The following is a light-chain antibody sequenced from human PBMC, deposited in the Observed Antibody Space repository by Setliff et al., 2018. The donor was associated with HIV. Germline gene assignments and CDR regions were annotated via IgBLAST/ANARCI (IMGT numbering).Light chain of an antibody. Sequence: QSALAQPASVSGSPGQSITISCTGTSRDVGGYNYVSWYQQHPGKAPKLIIYEVRNRPSGVSNRFSGSKSGNTASLIISGLQAEDEADYYCSSYAITNTLPFGTGTK. J-gene: IGLJ1*01. CDR3: SSYAITNTLP. V-gene: IGLV2-14*01. CDR1: SRDVGGYNY. CDR2: EVR.